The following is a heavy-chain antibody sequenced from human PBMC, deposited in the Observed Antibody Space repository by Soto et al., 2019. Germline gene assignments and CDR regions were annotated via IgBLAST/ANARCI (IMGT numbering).Heavy chain of an antibody. Sequence: EVQLLESGGALEHPGGSLRLSCAASGFAFSTYVMTWVRQAPGKGLEWVSVISGSGGSSYYAASVKGRFTISRDNSKNTLYLKMNGLRAEDTALYYCAKVTKRAAAGRYEYYKYGMDVWGQGTTVTVSS. D-gene: IGHD6-13*01. V-gene: IGHV3-23*01. J-gene: IGHJ6*02. CDR1: GFAFSTYV. CDR3: AKVTKRAAAGRYEYYKYGMDV. CDR2: ISGSGGSS.